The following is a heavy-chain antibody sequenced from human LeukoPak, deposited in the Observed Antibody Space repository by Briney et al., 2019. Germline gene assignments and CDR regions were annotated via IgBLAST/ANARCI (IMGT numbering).Heavy chain of an antibody. CDR3: ATHDYYYASGRPFDY. D-gene: IGHD3-10*01. V-gene: IGHV1-24*01. Sequence: ASVKVSCKVSGYTLTELSMHWVRQAPGKGLEWMGGFDPEDGETIYAQKFQGRVTMTEDTSTDTAYMELSSLRSEDTAVYYCATHDYYYASGRPFDYWGQGTLVTVSS. J-gene: IGHJ4*02. CDR1: GYTLTELS. CDR2: FDPEDGET.